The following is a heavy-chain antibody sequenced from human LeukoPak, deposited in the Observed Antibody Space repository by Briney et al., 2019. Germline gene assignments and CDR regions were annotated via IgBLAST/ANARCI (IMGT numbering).Heavy chain of an antibody. V-gene: IGHV4-59*01. CDR2: IYYSGST. CDR1: GGSISSYY. CDR3: ARGIAAETDY. Sequence: PSETLSLTCTVSGGSISSYYWSWIRQPPGKGLEWIGYIYYSGSTNYNPSLKSQVTISVDTSKNQFSLKLSSVTAADTAVYYCARGIAAETDYWGQGTLVTVSS. J-gene: IGHJ4*02. D-gene: IGHD6-13*01.